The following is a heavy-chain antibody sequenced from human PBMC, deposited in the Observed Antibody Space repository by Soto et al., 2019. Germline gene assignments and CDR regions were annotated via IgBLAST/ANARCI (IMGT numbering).Heavy chain of an antibody. CDR1: VFTFSYYA. J-gene: IGHJ3*02. Sequence: LRLSCAGSVFTFSYYAMHWRRQAPGKWLEWMAVISDNGNTKYLADSVKGRFTISRDTSKNTLYLQMSSLRVEDTAVYYCARDPGGYPLGIFNIWGQGTRVTVSS. CDR3: ARDPGGYPLGIFNI. D-gene: IGHD2-8*02. V-gene: IGHV3-30-3*01. CDR2: ISDNGNTK.